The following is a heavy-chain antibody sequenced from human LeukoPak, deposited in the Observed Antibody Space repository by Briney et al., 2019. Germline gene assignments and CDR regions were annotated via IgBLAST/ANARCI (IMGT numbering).Heavy chain of an antibody. CDR1: GFTFSSYS. D-gene: IGHD3-3*01. V-gene: IGHV3-21*01. CDR3: ASGTWSGYYPDY. J-gene: IGHJ4*02. Sequence: GGSLRLSCAASGFTFSSYSMNWVRQAPGKGLEWVSFISSSSSYIYYADSMKGRFTISRDNAKNSLYLQMNSLRAEDTAVYYCASGTWSGYYPDYWGKGTLVTVPS. CDR2: ISSSSSYI.